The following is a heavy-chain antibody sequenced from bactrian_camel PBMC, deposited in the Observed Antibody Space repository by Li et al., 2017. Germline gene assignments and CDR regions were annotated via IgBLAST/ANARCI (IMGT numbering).Heavy chain of an antibody. CDR3: AAKSPGGGWYSPGSYNY. CDR1: EYLFTSYC. CDR2: IYTRDGTA. D-gene: IGHD6*01. V-gene: IGHV3S1*01. J-gene: IGHJ4*01. Sequence: HVQLVESGGGSVQAGGSLRLSCAAHEYLFTSYCMGWIRQSPGNEREVLAAIYTRDGTAHYADSVKGRFTISHDNANDTTFLQMNSLMPEDSAMYYCAAKSPGGGWYSPGSYNYWGQGTQVTVS.